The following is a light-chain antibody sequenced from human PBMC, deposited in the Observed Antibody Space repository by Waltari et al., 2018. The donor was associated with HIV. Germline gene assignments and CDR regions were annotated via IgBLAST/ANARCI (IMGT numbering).Light chain of an antibody. Sequence: QSALTQPASVSGSPGQSITISCTGTNSDVGRYNHVSWYQQPPGKAPKLMIYEVSNRPSGISNRFSGYKSGNTASLTISGLQAEDEADYYCSSYTGDSTPWVFGGGTKLTVL. V-gene: IGLV2-14*01. CDR1: NSDVGRYNH. J-gene: IGLJ3*02. CDR2: EVS. CDR3: SSYTGDSTPWV.